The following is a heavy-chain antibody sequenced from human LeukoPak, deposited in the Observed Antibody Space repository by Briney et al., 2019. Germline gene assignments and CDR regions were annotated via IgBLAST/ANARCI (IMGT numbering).Heavy chain of an antibody. V-gene: IGHV1-8*01. CDR1: GYTFTSYD. J-gene: IGHJ5*02. CDR3: ARSIAAAGTGWFDP. CDR2: MNPNSGNT. D-gene: IGHD6-13*01. Sequence: ASVKVSCKASGYTFTSYDINWVRQATGQGLEWMGWMNPNSGNTGYAQKFQGRVTMTRNTSISTAYMELSSLRSEDTAVYYCARSIAAAGTGWFDPWGQGTLVSFSS.